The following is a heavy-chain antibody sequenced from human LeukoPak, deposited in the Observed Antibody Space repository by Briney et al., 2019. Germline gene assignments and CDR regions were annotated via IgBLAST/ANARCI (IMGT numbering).Heavy chain of an antibody. V-gene: IGHV4-34*01. CDR2: INHSGST. CDR1: GGSFSGYY. J-gene: IGHJ5*02. CDR3: ASGGSNWFDP. Sequence: PSETLSLTCAVYGGSFSGYYWSWIRQSPGKGLEWIGEINHSGSTNYNPSLKSRVTISVDTSKNQFSLKLSSVTAADTAVYYCASGGSNWFDPWGQGTLVTVSS.